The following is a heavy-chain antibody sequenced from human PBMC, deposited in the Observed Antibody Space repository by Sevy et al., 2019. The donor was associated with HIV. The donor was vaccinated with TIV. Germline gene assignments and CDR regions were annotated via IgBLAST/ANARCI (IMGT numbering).Heavy chain of an antibody. CDR1: GFIFSDYW. Sequence: GGSLRLSCVASGFIFSDYWMTWVRQAPGKGLEWVANIKQDGNEKYYMDSAKGRFTISRENAKNSVYRQVNSLRAEDTAVYYCAREAVAGRSGPWKADYYYAGMDVWGQGTTVTVSS. CDR3: AREAVAGRSGPWKADYYYAGMDV. CDR2: IKQDGNEK. D-gene: IGHD6-19*01. J-gene: IGHJ6*02. V-gene: IGHV3-7*01.